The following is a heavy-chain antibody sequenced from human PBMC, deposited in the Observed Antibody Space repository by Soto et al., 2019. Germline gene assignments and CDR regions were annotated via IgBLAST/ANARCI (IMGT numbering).Heavy chain of an antibody. J-gene: IGHJ6*02. D-gene: IGHD3-10*01. CDR1: GYTFTGHY. CDR3: ARGLCPLGSGSPCPTFGMDL. CDR2: LKPDNGGT. Sequence: QVQLVQSGAEVKPPGASVKVSCKASGYTFTGHYMHWVRQVSGRRLEFLGWLKPDNGGTYYAPKFQGRVTFTRDTSKTTAYMEMSGLQSDDTAVYFCARGLCPLGSGSPCPTFGMDLWGQGTTVAVSS. V-gene: IGHV1-2*02.